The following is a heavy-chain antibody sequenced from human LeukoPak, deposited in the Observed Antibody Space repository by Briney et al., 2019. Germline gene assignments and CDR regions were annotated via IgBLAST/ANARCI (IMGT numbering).Heavy chain of an antibody. CDR2: IRSKAYGGTT. CDR3: TRDLWGAY. D-gene: IGHD2-21*01. J-gene: IGHJ4*02. Sequence: PGGSLRLSCIASGFTFGDYGMSWFRQAPEKGLGWISFIRSKAYGGTTEYAASVKGRFTISRDDSKSIAYLQMNSLKTEDTAVYYCTRDLWGAYWGQGTLVTVSS. V-gene: IGHV3-49*03. CDR1: GFTFGDYG.